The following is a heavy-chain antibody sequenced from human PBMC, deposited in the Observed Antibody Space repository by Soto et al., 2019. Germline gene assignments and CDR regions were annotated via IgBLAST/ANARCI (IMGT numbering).Heavy chain of an antibody. CDR1: AFTFSSYA. J-gene: IGHJ3*02. Sequence: EVRLLESGGGLVQPGGSLRLSCAASAFTFSSYAMTWVRQAPGKGLEWVSAIGSSGATTYYADSVKGRFTISRDNSKKTLYLQMNSLRDEDAATDYGAKDYYGSACAWGAYDIWGQGTLVTVCS. CDR3: AKDYYGSACAWGAYDI. CDR2: IGSSGATT. V-gene: IGHV3-23*01. D-gene: IGHD3-10*01.